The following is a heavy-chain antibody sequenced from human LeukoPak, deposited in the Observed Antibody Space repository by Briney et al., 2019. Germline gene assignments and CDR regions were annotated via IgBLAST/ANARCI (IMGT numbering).Heavy chain of an antibody. J-gene: IGHJ4*02. CDR3: ARGLNDYVWGSYRRTHFDY. CDR2: INHSGST. D-gene: IGHD3-16*02. Sequence: PSETLSLTCAVYGGSFSVYYWSWIRQPPGKGLEWIGEINHSGSTNYNPSLKSRVTISVDTSKNQFSLKLSSVTAADTAVYYCARGLNDYVWGSYRRTHFDYWGQGTLVTVSS. V-gene: IGHV4-34*01. CDR1: GGSFSVYY.